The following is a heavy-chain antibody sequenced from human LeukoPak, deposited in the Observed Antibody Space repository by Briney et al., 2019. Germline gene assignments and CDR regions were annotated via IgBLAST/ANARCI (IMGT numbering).Heavy chain of an antibody. D-gene: IGHD3-10*01. Sequence: GGSLRLSCAASGFTVSSNYMSWVRQAPGKGLEWVSVIYSGGSTYYADSVKGRFAISRDNSKNTLYLQMNSLRAEDTAVYYCARERRGDYGSGSYYFDYWGQGTLVTVSS. CDR2: IYSGGST. CDR1: GFTVSSNY. CDR3: ARERRGDYGSGSYYFDY. J-gene: IGHJ4*02. V-gene: IGHV3-66*01.